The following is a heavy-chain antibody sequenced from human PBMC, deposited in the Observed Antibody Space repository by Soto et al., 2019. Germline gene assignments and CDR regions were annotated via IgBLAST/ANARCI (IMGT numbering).Heavy chain of an antibody. CDR3: ARTGLPDHYDSSGYSPLNWFDP. D-gene: IGHD3-22*01. CDR1: GGSISSGGYY. Sequence: QVQLQESGPGLVKPSQTLSLTCTVSGGSISSGGYYWSWIRQHPGKGLEWIGYIYYSGSTYYNPSLKSRVTISVDTSKNQFSLKLSSVTAADTAVYYCARTGLPDHYDSSGYSPLNWFDPWGQGTLVTVSS. V-gene: IGHV4-31*03. J-gene: IGHJ5*02. CDR2: IYYSGST.